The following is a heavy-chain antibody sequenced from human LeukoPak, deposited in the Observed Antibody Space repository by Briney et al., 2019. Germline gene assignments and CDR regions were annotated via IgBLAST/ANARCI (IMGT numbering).Heavy chain of an antibody. J-gene: IGHJ4*02. V-gene: IGHV1-2*02. CDR1: GYTFTGYY. CDR2: INPNSGGT. Sequence: ASVKVSCKASGYTFTGYYMHWVRQAPGQGLEWMGWINPNSGGTNYAQKLQGRVTMTTDTSTSTAYMVLRSLRSDDTAVYYCARGVGYDSSGYDYFDYWGQGTLVTVSS. D-gene: IGHD3-22*01. CDR3: ARGVGYDSSGYDYFDY.